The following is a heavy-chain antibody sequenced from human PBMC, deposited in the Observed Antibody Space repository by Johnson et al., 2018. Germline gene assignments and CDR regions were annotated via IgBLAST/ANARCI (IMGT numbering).Heavy chain of an antibody. J-gene: IGHJ4*02. CDR3: ARRGIVARTVDY. CDR1: GFTFKNYG. CDR2: IWSDGRRK. V-gene: IGHV3-33*01. D-gene: IGHD6-13*01. Sequence: QVQLVQSGGGVVQPGRSLRLCCAASGFTFKNYGMDWVRQSPGKGLEWVAVIWSDGRRKYYVDSVNGRFTISRDNSKNKLYLQMNSLRVEDTAVYYCARRGIVARTVDYWGQGTLVTVSS.